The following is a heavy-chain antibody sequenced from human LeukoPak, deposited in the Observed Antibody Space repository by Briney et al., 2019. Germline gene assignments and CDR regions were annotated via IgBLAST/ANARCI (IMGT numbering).Heavy chain of an antibody. D-gene: IGHD6-19*01. CDR3: AKVGSGWYRGYFDY. Sequence: ASVKVSCKASGYTFTSYGISWVRQAPGQGLEWMGWISAYNGNTNYAQKLQGRVTMTTDTSTSTAYMELRSLRSDDTAVYYCAKVGSGWYRGYFDYWGQGTLVTVSS. CDR1: GYTFTSYG. V-gene: IGHV1-18*01. CDR2: ISAYNGNT. J-gene: IGHJ4*02.